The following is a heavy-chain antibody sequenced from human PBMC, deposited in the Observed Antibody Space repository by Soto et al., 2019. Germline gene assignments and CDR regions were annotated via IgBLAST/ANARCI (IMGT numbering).Heavy chain of an antibody. CDR1: GGSISSGDYY. CDR2: IYYSGST. J-gene: IGHJ6*02. Sequence: SETLSLTCTVSGGSISSGDYYWSWIRQPPGKGLEWIGYIYYSGSTYYNPSLKSRVTISVDTSKNQFSLKLSSVTAADTAVYYCARERRGRYFDWLSPPAGIDVWGQGTTVTVSS. CDR3: ARERRGRYFDWLSPPAGIDV. D-gene: IGHD3-9*01. V-gene: IGHV4-30-4*01.